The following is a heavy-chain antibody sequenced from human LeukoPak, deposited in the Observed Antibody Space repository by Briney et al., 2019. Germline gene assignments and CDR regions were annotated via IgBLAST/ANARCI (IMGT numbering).Heavy chain of an antibody. D-gene: IGHD3-16*01. J-gene: IGHJ6*02. CDR1: GGTFSSYA. V-gene: IGHV1-69*13. CDR3: ARVKLGAAYYYYYGMDV. CDR2: IIPIFGTA. Sequence: SVKVPCKASGGTFSSYAISWVRQAPGQGLEWMGGIIPIFGTANYAQKFQGRVTITADESTSTAYMELSSLRSEDTAVYYCARVKLGAAYYYYYGMDVWGQGTTVTVSS.